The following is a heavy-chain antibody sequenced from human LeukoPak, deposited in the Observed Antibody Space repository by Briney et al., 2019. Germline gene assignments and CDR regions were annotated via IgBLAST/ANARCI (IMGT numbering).Heavy chain of an antibody. J-gene: IGHJ3*02. D-gene: IGHD6-19*01. CDR3: AKPRSGWYTAFDI. V-gene: IGHV3-23*01. CDR1: GFTFSSYA. CDR2: ISGTGDNT. Sequence: EGSLRLSCAASGFTFSSYAMSWVRQAPGKGLEWVSAISGTGDNTHYADSVKGRFTISRDNSKNTLYLQMNSLRAEDTAVYYCAKPRSGWYTAFDIWGQGTMVTVSS.